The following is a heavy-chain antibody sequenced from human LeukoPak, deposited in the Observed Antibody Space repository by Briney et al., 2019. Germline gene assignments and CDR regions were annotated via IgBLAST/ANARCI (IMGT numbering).Heavy chain of an antibody. D-gene: IGHD5-12*01. CDR1: GFTFSDYY. V-gene: IGHV3-11*06. Sequence: GGSLRLSCAASGFTFSDYYMSWIRQAPGKGLEWVSYISSSSSYTNYADSVKGRFTISRDNAKNSLYLQMNSLRAEDTAVYYCTTGSSGYDLNDGPRVDYYWGQGTLVTVSS. CDR2: ISSSSSYT. CDR3: TTGSSGYDLNDGPRVDYY. J-gene: IGHJ4*02.